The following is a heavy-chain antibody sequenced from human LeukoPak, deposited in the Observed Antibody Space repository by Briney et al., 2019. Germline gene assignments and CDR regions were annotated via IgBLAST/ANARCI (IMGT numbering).Heavy chain of an antibody. CDR3: ARGVVGGYYYPFDY. J-gene: IGHJ4*02. CDR2: ISYDGSNK. Sequence: RRSLRLSCAASGFTFSSYAMHWVRQAPGKGLEWVAVISYDGSNKYYADSVKGRFTTSRDNSKNTLYLQMNSLRAEDTAVYYCARGVVGGYYYPFDYWGQGTLVTVSS. CDR1: GFTFSSYA. D-gene: IGHD3-22*01. V-gene: IGHV3-30*04.